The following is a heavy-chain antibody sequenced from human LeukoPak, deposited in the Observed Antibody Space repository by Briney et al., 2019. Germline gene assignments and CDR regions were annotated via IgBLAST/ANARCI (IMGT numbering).Heavy chain of an antibody. J-gene: IGHJ4*02. Sequence: GGSLRLSCGASGFNFSGYWMNWVRQAPGKGLEWVANIKEDGSEKKYADFVKGRFTISRDNAKNSLYLQMDSLRADDTAVYYCARDLGYYRADYWGRGTLLTVSS. CDR2: IKEDGSEK. V-gene: IGHV3-7*01. CDR3: ARDLGYYRADY. CDR1: GFNFSGYW. D-gene: IGHD1-26*01.